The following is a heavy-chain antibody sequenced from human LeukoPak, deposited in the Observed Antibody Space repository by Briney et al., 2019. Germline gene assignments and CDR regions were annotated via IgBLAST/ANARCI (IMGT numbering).Heavy chain of an antibody. Sequence: GGSLRLSCAASGFTVSSNYMSWVRQAPGKGLEWVSVIYSGGSTYYADSVKGRFTISRDNSKNTLYLQMNSLRAEDTAVYYCAREGRFPSHFDYWGQGTLVTVYS. CDR2: IYSGGST. CDR3: AREGRFPSHFDY. CDR1: GFTVSSNY. V-gene: IGHV3-66*01. J-gene: IGHJ4*02.